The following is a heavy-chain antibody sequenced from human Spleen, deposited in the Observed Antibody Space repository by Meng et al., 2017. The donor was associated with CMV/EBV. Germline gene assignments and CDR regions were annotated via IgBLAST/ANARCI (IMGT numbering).Heavy chain of an antibody. D-gene: IGHD2-8*01. V-gene: IGHV3-9*01. Sequence: SLKISCAASGFTFKTCHMHWVRQAPGKGLEWVSGVSRNSGSMAYADSVKGRFTISRDNAKNSLYLQMNSLRPEDTALYYCAKDRGYCADGVCYTRYYGLDVWGQGTTVTVSS. J-gene: IGHJ6*02. CDR1: GFTFKTCH. CDR2: VSRNSGSM. CDR3: AKDRGYCADGVCYTRYYGLDV.